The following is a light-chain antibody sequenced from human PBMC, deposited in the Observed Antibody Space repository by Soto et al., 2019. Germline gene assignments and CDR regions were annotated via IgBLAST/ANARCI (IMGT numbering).Light chain of an antibody. CDR1: QDIRDY. CDR3: EQYANPPRT. Sequence: DIQMTHSPSSLSACLGDRVTITCQESQDIRDYLNWYQQKTGKAPRLLLYDADNLEQGVQSRFSGSGSGTEFTFTISSLQPEDIARYYCEQYANPPRTFGGGTKADIK. J-gene: IGKJ4*01. V-gene: IGKV1-33*01. CDR2: DAD.